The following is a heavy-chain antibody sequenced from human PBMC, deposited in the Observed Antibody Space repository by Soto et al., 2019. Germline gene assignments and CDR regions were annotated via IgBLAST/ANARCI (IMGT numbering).Heavy chain of an antibody. V-gene: IGHV1-69*05. CDR1: GGTFSSYA. CDR2: INPIYGTA. J-gene: IGHJ5*02. CDR3: ARGFGELFSRSLLDP. Sequence: GASVKGSCKASGGTFSSYAISWVRQAPGQGLEWMGGINPIYGTAKYAQKFQGRVTITRDTSTSTAYMELSSLRSEDTAVYYCARGFGELFSRSLLDPWGQGTLVTVSS. D-gene: IGHD3-10*01.